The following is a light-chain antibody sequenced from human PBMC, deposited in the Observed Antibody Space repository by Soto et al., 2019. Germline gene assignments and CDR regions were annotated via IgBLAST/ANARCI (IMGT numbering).Light chain of an antibody. CDR3: LQDYNYPST. J-gene: IGKJ5*01. V-gene: IGKV3D-7*01. Sequence: EMVMTQSPVTLSLSPVERATLSCRASQSVSNNYLAWYQQKPGQAPRLLIFGASARPPGIPDRFSGSGSGTDFTLTISSLQPEDFATYYCLQDYNYPSTFGQGTRLEIK. CDR1: QSVSNNY. CDR2: GAS.